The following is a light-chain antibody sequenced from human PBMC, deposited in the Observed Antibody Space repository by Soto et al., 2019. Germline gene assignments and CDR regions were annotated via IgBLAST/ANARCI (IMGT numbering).Light chain of an antibody. CDR1: QRVSSSY. CDR2: GAS. Sequence: EIGLTQSPGTLSLSPGERATLSCRASQRVSSSYLAWYQQKPGQAPRLHIYGASSRATGIPDRFSGSGSGTDFALTISRLEPEDCAVYYCQQYGSSPWTFGQGTKVEIK. V-gene: IGKV3-20*01. CDR3: QQYGSSPWT. J-gene: IGKJ1*01.